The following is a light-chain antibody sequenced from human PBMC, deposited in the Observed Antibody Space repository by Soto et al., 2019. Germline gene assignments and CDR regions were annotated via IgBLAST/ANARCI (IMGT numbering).Light chain of an antibody. CDR1: QDIGNF. Sequence: DIQMTQSPSSLSASVGDRVTIACRASQDIGNFVAWYQQKPGQCPRLLIYGASILQSGVPSRFSGSGSGTDYTLTISSLQPEDVATYYCQKYNTVLLIFGGGTKVDIK. V-gene: IGKV1-27*01. CDR3: QKYNTVLLI. J-gene: IGKJ4*01. CDR2: GAS.